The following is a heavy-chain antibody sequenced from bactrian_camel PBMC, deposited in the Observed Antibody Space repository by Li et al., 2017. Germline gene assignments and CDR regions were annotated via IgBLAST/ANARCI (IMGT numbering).Heavy chain of an antibody. J-gene: IGHJ6*01. CDR1: GDTYSLAS. Sequence: HVQLVESGGGSVQAGGSLRLSCSASGDTYSLASMGWFRQPPGKEREGVALCFTTATSTRYADSVKGRFIISQDNAENTWYLQMNSLKPEDTAMYYCAADCRASLEDYNFRFSGRGTQVTVS. CDR3: AADCRASLEDYNFRF. CDR2: FTTATST. D-gene: IGHD2*01. V-gene: IGHV3S53*01.